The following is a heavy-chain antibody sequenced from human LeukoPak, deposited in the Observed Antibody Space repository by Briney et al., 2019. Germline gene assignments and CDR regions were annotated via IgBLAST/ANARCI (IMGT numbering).Heavy chain of an antibody. CDR2: IIPILGTA. D-gene: IGHD2-15*01. V-gene: IGHV1-69*05. CDR1: GGTFSSYA. J-gene: IGHJ3*02. Sequence: SVKVSCKASGGTFSSYAISWVRQAPGQGLEWMGGIIPILGTANYAQKFQGRVTITTDESTSTAYMELSSLRSEDTAVYYCAREVVVDDAFDIWGQGTMVTVSS. CDR3: AREVVVDDAFDI.